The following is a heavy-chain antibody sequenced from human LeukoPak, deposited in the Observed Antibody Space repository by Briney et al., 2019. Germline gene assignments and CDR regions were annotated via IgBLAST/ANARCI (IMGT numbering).Heavy chain of an antibody. CDR3: AKENYGDSTGGRFQH. CDR2: IYHSGST. V-gene: IGHV4-59*01. Sequence: PSETLSLTCTVSGGSISTYYWSWIRQPPGKGLEWIGYIYHSGSTNYNPSLKSRVTISVDTSKNQFSLKLSSVTAADTAVYYCAKENYGDSTGGRFQHWGQGTLVTVSS. D-gene: IGHD4-17*01. CDR1: GGSISTYY. J-gene: IGHJ1*01.